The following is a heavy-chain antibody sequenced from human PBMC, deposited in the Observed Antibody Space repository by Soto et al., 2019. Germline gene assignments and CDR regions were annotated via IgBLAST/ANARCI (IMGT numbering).Heavy chain of an antibody. CDR3: ARQVVAATPYYYGMDV. D-gene: IGHD2-15*01. CDR2: IIPILGIA. V-gene: IGHV1-69*02. CDR1: GGTFSSYT. J-gene: IGHJ6*02. Sequence: QVQLVQSGAEVKKPGSSVKVSCKASGGTFSSYTISWVRQAPGQGLEWMGRIIPILGIANYAQKFQGRVTITADKSTSTAYMEVSSLRSEDTAVYYCARQVVAATPYYYGMDVWGQGTTVTVSS.